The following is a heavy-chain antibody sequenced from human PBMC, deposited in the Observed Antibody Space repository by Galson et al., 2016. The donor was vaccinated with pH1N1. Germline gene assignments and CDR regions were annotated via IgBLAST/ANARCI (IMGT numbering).Heavy chain of an antibody. CDR3: ARGSQVVQAGGLDI. CDR1: GFTFSNHW. Sequence: SLRLSCAASGFTFSNHWIHWVRQAPGKGLVWVSRINGDGSTTNYADSVKGRFTVSRDNAKKTVDLQMTSLTAEDTAVYYCARGSQVVQAGGLDIWGQGTMVSVS. D-gene: IGHD2-15*01. CDR2: INGDGSTT. V-gene: IGHV3-74*01. J-gene: IGHJ3*02.